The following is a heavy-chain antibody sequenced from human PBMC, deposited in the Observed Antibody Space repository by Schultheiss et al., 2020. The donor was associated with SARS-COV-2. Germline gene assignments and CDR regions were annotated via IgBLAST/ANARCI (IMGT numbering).Heavy chain of an antibody. D-gene: IGHD5-18*01. CDR2: IIPIFGTA. Sequence: SVKVSCKASGYTFTSYYMHWVRQAPGQGLEWMGGIIPIFGTANYAQKFQGRVTITADKSTSTAYMELSSLRSEDTAVYYCARVRYSYANPYYYYMDVWGKGTTVTVSS. CDR3: ARVRYSYANPYYYYMDV. CDR1: GYTFTSYY. J-gene: IGHJ6*03. V-gene: IGHV1-69*06.